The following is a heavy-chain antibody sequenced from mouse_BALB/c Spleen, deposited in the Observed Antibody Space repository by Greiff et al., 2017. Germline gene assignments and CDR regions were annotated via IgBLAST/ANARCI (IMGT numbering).Heavy chain of an antibody. J-gene: IGHJ2*01. CDR1: GYTFTSYW. Sequence: QVQLQQPGAELVKPGASVKLSCKASGYTFTSYWMHWVKQRPGQGLEWIGEINPSNGRTNYNEKFKSKATLTVDKSSSTAYMQLSSLTSEDSAVYYCARWDGYWYYFDYWGQGTTLTVSS. CDR3: ARWDGYWYYFDY. V-gene: IGHV1S81*02. CDR2: INPSNGRT. D-gene: IGHD2-3*01.